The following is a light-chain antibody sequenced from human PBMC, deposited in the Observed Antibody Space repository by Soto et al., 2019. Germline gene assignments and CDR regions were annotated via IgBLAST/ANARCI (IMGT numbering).Light chain of an antibody. Sequence: EIVLTQSPGTLSLSPGERATLSCRASQSVSSNYLAWYQQKPGQAPRLLIYGASTRATGIPDRISGSASGTDFTLTISRMEPEDFAVYYCQQYGRSPPLIFGGGTKVEIK. CDR1: QSVSSNY. CDR3: QQYGRSPPLI. V-gene: IGKV3-20*01. J-gene: IGKJ4*01. CDR2: GAS.